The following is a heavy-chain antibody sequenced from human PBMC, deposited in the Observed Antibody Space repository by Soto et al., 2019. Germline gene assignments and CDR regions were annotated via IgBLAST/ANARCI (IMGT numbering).Heavy chain of an antibody. CDR3: ARVASAYINSVDL. Sequence: EVQLLESGGGLVLPGGSLRLSCAASGFTFNAYAMTWVRQAPGKGLEWVSASGGGGGNRYYAASGKGRFTISRDKSKDALGLQMNSLRGEDTAVYYCARVASAYINSVDLWGQAILVTVSS. V-gene: IGHV3-23*01. CDR1: GFTFNAYA. D-gene: IGHD4-4*01. CDR2: SGGGGGNR. J-gene: IGHJ5*02.